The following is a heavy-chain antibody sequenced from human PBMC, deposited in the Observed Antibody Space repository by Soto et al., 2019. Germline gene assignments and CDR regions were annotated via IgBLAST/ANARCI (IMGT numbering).Heavy chain of an antibody. Sequence: GGSLRLSCAASGFTFSSYAMSWVRQAPGKGLEWVSAISGSGGSTYYADSVKGRFTISRDNSKNTLYLQMNSLRAEDTAVYYCAVPHDYGDYGPDYWGQGTLVTVSS. CDR3: AVPHDYGDYGPDY. V-gene: IGHV3-23*01. CDR1: GFTFSSYA. D-gene: IGHD4-17*01. CDR2: ISGSGGST. J-gene: IGHJ4*02.